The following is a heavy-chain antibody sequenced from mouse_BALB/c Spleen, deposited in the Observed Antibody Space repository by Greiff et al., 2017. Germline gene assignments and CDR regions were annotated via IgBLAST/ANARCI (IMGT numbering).Heavy chain of an antibody. CDR3: ASRLAY. V-gene: IGHV14-3*02. CDR1: GFNIKDTY. CDR2: IDPTNTNT. Sequence: VQLQQSGAEFVKPGASVKLSCTASGFNIKDTYMHWVKQRPEQGLKWIGRIDPTNTNTESDPNFQGKATITADTSSNTAYLHLSSLTSEDTAVYYCASRLAYWGQGTLVTVSA. D-gene: IGHD1-2*01. J-gene: IGHJ3*01.